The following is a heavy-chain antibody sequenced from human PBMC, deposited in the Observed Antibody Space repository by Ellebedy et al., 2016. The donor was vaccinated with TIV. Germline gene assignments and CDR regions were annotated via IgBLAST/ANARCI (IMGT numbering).Heavy chain of an antibody. V-gene: IGHV1-18*04. CDR3: ARDRDGQSITMVRGGYGMDV. CDR1: GYTFTSYG. D-gene: IGHD3-10*01. J-gene: IGHJ6*02. CDR2: ISAYNGNT. Sequence: ASVKVSCKASGYTFTSYGISWVRQAPGQGLEWMGWISAYNGNTNYAQKLQGRVTMTTDTSTSTAYMELSSLRSEDTAVYYCARDRDGQSITMVRGGYGMDVWGQGTTVTVSS.